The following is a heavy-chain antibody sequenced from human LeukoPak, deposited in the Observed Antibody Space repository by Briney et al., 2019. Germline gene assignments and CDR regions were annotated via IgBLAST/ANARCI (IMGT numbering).Heavy chain of an antibody. V-gene: IGHV4-30-4*07. CDR2: IYYSGST. D-gene: IGHD4-23*01. J-gene: IGHJ3*02. CDR3: ARGNGGNADDAFDI. CDR1: GGSISSGGYS. Sequence: SETLSLTCTVSGGSISSGGYSWSWIRQPPGKGLEWIGYIYYSGSTYYNPSLKSRVTISVDTSKDQFSLKLSSVTAADTAVYYCARGNGGNADDAFDIWGQGTMVTASS.